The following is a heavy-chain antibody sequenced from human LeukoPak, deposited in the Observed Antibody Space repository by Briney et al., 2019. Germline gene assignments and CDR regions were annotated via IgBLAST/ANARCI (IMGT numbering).Heavy chain of an antibody. V-gene: IGHV4-38-2*01. J-gene: IGHJ4*02. CDR1: GYSISSGYY. CDR2: IYHSGST. CDR3: ARLYYSYGIMDFDY. D-gene: IGHD5-18*01. Sequence: PSETLSLTCAVSGYSISSGYYWGWIRQPPGLGLEGFGSIYHSGSTYYNPSLKSRVTISVDTSKNQFSLKLSSVTAADTAVYYCARLYYSYGIMDFDYWGQGTLVTVSS.